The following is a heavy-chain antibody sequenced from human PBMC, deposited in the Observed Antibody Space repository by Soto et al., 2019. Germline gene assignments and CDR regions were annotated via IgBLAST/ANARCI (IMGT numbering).Heavy chain of an antibody. J-gene: IGHJ5*02. D-gene: IGHD1-1*01. CDR3: TRETTGPDDL. CDR1: GFTLSRYW. Sequence: EVQLVESGGGLVQPGGSLRLSCAASGFTLSRYWVHWVRQVPGKGLVWVSRINPDGSTTNYADSVKGRFTVSRDNAKNTVYLHMNSLRAEDTAVYYCTRETTGPDDLWGQGTLVTVSS. V-gene: IGHV3-74*01. CDR2: INPDGSTT.